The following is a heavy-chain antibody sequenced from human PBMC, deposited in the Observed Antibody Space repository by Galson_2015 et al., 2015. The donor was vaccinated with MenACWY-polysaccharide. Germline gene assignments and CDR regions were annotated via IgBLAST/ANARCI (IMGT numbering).Heavy chain of an antibody. CDR3: ARDPHLSASFSIHDAFDV. CDR2: IKTDGSST. CDR1: GFTFSSYW. D-gene: IGHD2-15*01. J-gene: IGHJ3*01. Sequence: SLRLSCAASGFTFSSYWMHWVRKAPGEGLEWVSRIKTDGSSTSYADSVKGRFTVSRDNAKNTVYLQMNSLRAEDTAVYYCARDPHLSASFSIHDAFDVSGQGTKVTASS. V-gene: IGHV3-74*01.